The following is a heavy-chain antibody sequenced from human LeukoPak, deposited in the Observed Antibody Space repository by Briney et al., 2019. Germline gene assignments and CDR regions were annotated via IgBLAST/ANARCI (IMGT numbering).Heavy chain of an antibody. Sequence: SETLSLTCTVSGGSLSSSSDHWGWIRQPPGKGLEWNGSIYYSGSTYYNPSLKSRVTISVDTSKNQFSLKLSSVTASDTAVYYCARHHTGWELPRGATGFDYWGQGTLVTVSS. V-gene: IGHV4-39*01. D-gene: IGHD1-26*01. CDR1: GGSLSSSSDH. J-gene: IGHJ4*02. CDR3: ARHHTGWELPRGATGFDY. CDR2: IYYSGST.